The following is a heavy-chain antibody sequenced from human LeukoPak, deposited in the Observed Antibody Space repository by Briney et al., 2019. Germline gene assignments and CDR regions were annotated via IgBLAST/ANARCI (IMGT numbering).Heavy chain of an antibody. D-gene: IGHD5-12*01. CDR2: MNPNSGNT. CDR1: GYTFTSYD. J-gene: IGHJ4*02. CDR3: ARVRYSGYAKRRGYSYGYFGY. V-gene: IGHV1-8*01. Sequence: ASVKVSCKASGYTFTSYDINWVRQATGQGLEWMGWMNPNSGNTGYAQKFQGRVTITRNTSISTAYMELSSLRSEDTAVYYCARVRYSGYAKRRGYSYGYFGYWGQGTLVTVSS.